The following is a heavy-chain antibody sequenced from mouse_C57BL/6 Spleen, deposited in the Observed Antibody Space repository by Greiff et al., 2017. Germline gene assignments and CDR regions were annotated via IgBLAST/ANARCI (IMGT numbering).Heavy chain of an antibody. CDR2: IDPSDSYT. J-gene: IGHJ1*03. CDR1: GYTFTSYW. D-gene: IGHD3-3*01. Sequence: VQLQQPGAELVMPGASVKLSCKASGYTFTSYWLHWVKQRPGQGLEWIGEIDPSDSYTNYNQKFKGKSTLTVDKSSSTAYMQLSSLTSEDSAGYYCARQRVGRGDFDVWGTGTTVTVAS. CDR3: ARQRVGRGDFDV. V-gene: IGHV1-69*01.